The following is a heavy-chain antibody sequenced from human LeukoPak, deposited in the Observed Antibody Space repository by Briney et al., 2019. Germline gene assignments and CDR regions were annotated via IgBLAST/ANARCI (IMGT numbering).Heavy chain of an antibody. Sequence: GASVKVSCKASGYTFTGYYMNWVRQAPGQGLEWMGWINPNSGGTNYAQKFHGRVTMTRDTSIRTAYMELRRLRSDDTAVYYCARGAHYHDSSQGYDYWGQGTLVTVSS. V-gene: IGHV1-2*02. CDR3: ARGAHYHDSSQGYDY. CDR2: INPNSGGT. J-gene: IGHJ4*02. D-gene: IGHD3-22*01. CDR1: GYTFTGYY.